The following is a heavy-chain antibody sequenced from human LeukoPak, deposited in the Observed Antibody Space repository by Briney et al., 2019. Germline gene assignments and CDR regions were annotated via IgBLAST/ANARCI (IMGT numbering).Heavy chain of an antibody. CDR3: ARLAIGAAGRGEIDY. CDR1: GFTFSSYG. Sequence: PGRSLRLSCIASGFTFSSYGMHWVRQAPGKGLEWVAVIWYDGSNKYYADSVKGRFTISRDNSKNTPYLQMNSLRAEDTAVYYCARLAIGAAGRGEIDYWGQGTLVTVSS. V-gene: IGHV3-33*01. J-gene: IGHJ4*02. CDR2: IWYDGSNK. D-gene: IGHD6-13*01.